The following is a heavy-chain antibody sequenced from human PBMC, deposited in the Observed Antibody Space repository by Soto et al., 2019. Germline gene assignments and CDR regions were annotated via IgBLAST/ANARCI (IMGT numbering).Heavy chain of an antibody. Sequence: GGALRLSCATSGFTFSSYAMVWVRQAAEKGLEWVASISNNGDTAYYADSVKGRFTISRGNSENTLYLQMNGLRADDTALYFCAKSRVFIGAIVTLLDSWGQGTQVTVSS. CDR1: GFTFSSYA. CDR2: ISNNGDTA. J-gene: IGHJ4*02. V-gene: IGHV3-23*01. D-gene: IGHD3-16*02. CDR3: AKSRVFIGAIVTLLDS.